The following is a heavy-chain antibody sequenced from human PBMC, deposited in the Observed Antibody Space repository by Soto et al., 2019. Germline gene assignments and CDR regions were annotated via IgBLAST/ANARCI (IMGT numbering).Heavy chain of an antibody. CDR1: GFTFSDYY. V-gene: IGHV3-11*01. Sequence: PGGSLRLSCAASGFTFSDYYMSWIRQAPGKGLEWVSYISSSGSTIYYADSVKGRFTISRDNAKNSLYLQMNSLRAEDTAVYYCARAGGSGSYYTYYYYGMDVWGQGTTVTVSS. CDR3: ARAGGSGSYYTYYYYGMDV. D-gene: IGHD3-10*01. CDR2: ISSSGSTI. J-gene: IGHJ6*02.